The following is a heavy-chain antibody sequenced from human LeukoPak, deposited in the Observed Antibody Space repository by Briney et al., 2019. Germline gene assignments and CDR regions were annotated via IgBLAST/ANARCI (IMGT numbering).Heavy chain of an antibody. CDR2: IHIDENRK. CDR1: GFTFSNHW. J-gene: IGHJ6*02. V-gene: IGHV3-74*01. D-gene: IGHD6-19*01. CDR3: VRGSSDWNGMDV. Sequence: PGGSLILSCAASGFTFSNHWMHWVRHVPGKGLVSVSRIHIDENRKTYADSVKGRFTISRDNAKNTLYLQMNSLGVEDTAVYYCVRGSSDWNGMDVWGQGTTVTVSS.